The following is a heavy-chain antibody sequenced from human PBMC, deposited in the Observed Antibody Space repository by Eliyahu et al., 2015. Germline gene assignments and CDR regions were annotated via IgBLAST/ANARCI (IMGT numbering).Heavy chain of an antibody. CDR1: GGPFSTXA. V-gene: IGHV1-69*01. CDR2: IVAIFDKA. CDR3: TREGRGGIFES. J-gene: IGHJ4*02. D-gene: IGHD3-16*01. Sequence: QVQLVQSXAEVKXPGSSMKVSCKTSGGPFSTXAISWVRQAPGQGLEWMGGIVAIFDKANYAQKFRGRVTITADESTTTAYMEVTGLRSDDTAVYYCTREGRGGIFESWGQGTQVIVSS.